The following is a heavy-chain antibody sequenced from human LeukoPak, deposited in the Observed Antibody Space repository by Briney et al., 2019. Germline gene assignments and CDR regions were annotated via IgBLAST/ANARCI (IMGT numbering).Heavy chain of an antibody. D-gene: IGHD3-10*02. CDR3: AELGITMIGGV. CDR2: IKSDGSEK. CDR1: GFTFSDHW. V-gene: IGHV3-7*01. J-gene: IGHJ6*04. Sequence: GGSLRLSCAASGFTFSDHWMSWVRQAPGKGLEWVANIKSDGSEKHYVDSVKGRFTISRDNAKNSLYLQMNSLRAEDTAVYYCAELGITMIGGVWGKGTTVTISS.